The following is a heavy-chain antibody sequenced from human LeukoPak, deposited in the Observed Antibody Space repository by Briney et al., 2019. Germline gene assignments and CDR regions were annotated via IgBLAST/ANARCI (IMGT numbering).Heavy chain of an antibody. Sequence: ASVKVSCKASGYTFTNYYMHWVRQAPGQGLEWMGIINPSGGSPSYAQKFQGRVTMTRDTSTSTVYMELSSLRSEDSAVYYCAREIGPIQLHLWGSAFDYWGQGILVTVSS. D-gene: IGHD5-18*01. J-gene: IGHJ4*02. CDR2: INPSGGSP. CDR3: AREIGPIQLHLWGSAFDY. V-gene: IGHV1-46*01. CDR1: GYTFTNYY.